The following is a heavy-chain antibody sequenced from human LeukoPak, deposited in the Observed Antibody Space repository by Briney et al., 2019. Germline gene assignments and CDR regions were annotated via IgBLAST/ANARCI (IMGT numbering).Heavy chain of an antibody. V-gene: IGHV4-34*01. D-gene: IGHD6-19*01. CDR2: TNHSGST. J-gene: IGHJ4*02. CDR3: AIRPIAVAGTVIDY. CDR1: GGSFSGYY. Sequence: PSETLSLTCAVYGGSFSGYYWSWIRQPPGKGLEWIGETNHSGSTNYNPSLKSRVTISVDTSKNQFSLKLSSVTAADTAVYYCAIRPIAVAGTVIDYWGQGTLVTVSS.